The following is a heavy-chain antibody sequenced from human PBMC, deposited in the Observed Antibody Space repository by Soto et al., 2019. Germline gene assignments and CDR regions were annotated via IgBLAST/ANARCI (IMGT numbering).Heavy chain of an antibody. CDR3: ARDSSGYITAWFRGLEDYYDL. CDR1: GFTFSRYW. V-gene: IGHV3-7*04. J-gene: IGHJ4*02. D-gene: IGHD3-22*01. Sequence: EMQLVESGGDLVQPGGSLRLSCEASGFTFSRYWMSWVRQAPGKGLEWVANIKQDGSEKHYVDSMEGRFTISRDNAKNSPYLQMNSLRVEDTADYYCARDSSGYITAWFRGLEDYYDLGGQGTLVTVSS. CDR2: IKQDGSEK.